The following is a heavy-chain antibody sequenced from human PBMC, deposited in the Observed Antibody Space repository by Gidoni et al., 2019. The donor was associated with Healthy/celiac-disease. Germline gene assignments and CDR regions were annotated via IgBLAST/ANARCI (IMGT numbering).Heavy chain of an antibody. V-gene: IGHV1-69*06. D-gene: IGHD3-22*01. CDR2: IIPIFGTA. J-gene: IGHJ2*01. Sequence: QVQLVQSGAEVKKPGSSVKVSCKASGGTFSSYGVSWVRQAPGQGLEWMGGIIPIFGTANYAQKFQGRGTITADKSTSTAYMELRSLRSEDTAVYYCARGPYYYDSSGYLSYWYFDLWGRGTLVTVSS. CDR3: ARGPYYYDSSGYLSYWYFDL. CDR1: GGTFSSYG.